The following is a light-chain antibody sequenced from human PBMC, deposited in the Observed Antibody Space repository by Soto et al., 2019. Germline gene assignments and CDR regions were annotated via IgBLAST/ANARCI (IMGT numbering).Light chain of an antibody. J-gene: IGKJ2*01. Sequence: DIQMTQSPSSLSASVGDRVTITCQASQDISNYLNWYQQKPGKAPKLLIYDASNLETGVASRFSGSGSATDFTFTISRLQPEDIATYCCQQYDNRPYTFGQGTKLEIK. CDR2: DAS. CDR1: QDISNY. V-gene: IGKV1-33*01. CDR3: QQYDNRPYT.